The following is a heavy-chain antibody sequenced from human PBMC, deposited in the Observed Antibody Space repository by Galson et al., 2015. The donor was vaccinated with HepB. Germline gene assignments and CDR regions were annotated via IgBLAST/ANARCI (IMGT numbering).Heavy chain of an antibody. CDR1: GFTFSCCW. D-gene: IGHD2-8*01. CDR3: ARGRGVDY. CDR2: IKQDGSEE. Sequence: SLRLSCAASGFTFSCCWMSWVRQAPGKGLEWVANIKQDGSEEYYVESVKGRFTISRDDAKNSLYLQMNSLRVDDTAVYYCARGRGVDYWGQGTLVTVSS. J-gene: IGHJ4*02. V-gene: IGHV3-7*01.